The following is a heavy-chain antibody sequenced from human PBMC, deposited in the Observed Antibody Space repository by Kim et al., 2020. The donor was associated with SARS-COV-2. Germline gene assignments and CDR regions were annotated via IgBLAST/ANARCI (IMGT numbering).Heavy chain of an antibody. D-gene: IGHD2-15*01. V-gene: IGHV3-23*01. CDR1: GFTFSSYA. CDR2: ISGSGGST. J-gene: IGHJ4*02. CDR3: AKAEGIVVVAAPLDY. Sequence: GGSLRLSCAASGFTFSSYAMSWVRQAPGKGLEWVSAISGSGGSTYYADSVKGRFTISRDNSKNTLYLQMNSLRAEDTAVYYCAKAEGIVVVAAPLDYWGQGTLVTVSS.